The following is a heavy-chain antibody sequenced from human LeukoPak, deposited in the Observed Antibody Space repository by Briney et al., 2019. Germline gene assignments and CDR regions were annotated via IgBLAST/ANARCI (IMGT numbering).Heavy chain of an antibody. CDR1: GFTFSNYW. D-gene: IGHD4-17*01. V-gene: IGHV3-74*01. CDR2: INSDGSST. CDR3: AKGGATVIDY. Sequence: GSLRLSCAASGFTFSNYWMHRVRQAPGKGLVWVSRINSDGSSTTSADSVKGRFTISRDNAKNTLYLQMNSLRAEDTAVYYCAKGGATVIDYWGQGTLVTVSS. J-gene: IGHJ4*02.